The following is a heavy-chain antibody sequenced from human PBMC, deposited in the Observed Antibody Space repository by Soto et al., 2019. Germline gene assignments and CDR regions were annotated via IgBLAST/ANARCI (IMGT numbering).Heavy chain of an antibody. CDR3: ARGKRQQLNNNWFDP. Sequence: PSETLSLTCAVYGGSFSGYYWSWIRQPPGKGLEWIGEINHSGSTNYNPSLKSRVTISVDTSKNQFSLKLSSVTAADTAVYYCARGKRQQLNNNWFDPWGQGTLVTVSS. CDR2: INHSGST. V-gene: IGHV4-34*01. J-gene: IGHJ5*02. CDR1: GGSFSGYY. D-gene: IGHD6-13*01.